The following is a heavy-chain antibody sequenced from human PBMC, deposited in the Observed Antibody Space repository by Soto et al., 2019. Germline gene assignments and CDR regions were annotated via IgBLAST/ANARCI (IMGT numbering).Heavy chain of an antibody. CDR2: IDPSDSYT. Sequence: ESLKISCKGSGYSFTSYWISWVRQMPGKGLEWMGRIDPSDSYTNYSPSFQGHVTISADKSISTAYLQWSSLKASDTAMYYCASNYYGEYYYYGMDVWGQGTTVTVAS. CDR3: ASNYYGEYYYYGMDV. D-gene: IGHD4-17*01. CDR1: GYSFTSYW. J-gene: IGHJ6*02. V-gene: IGHV5-10-1*01.